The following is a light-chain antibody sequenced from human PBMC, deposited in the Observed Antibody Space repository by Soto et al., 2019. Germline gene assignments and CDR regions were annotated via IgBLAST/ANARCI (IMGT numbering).Light chain of an antibody. Sequence: QSALTQPASVSGSPGQSITISCTGTSSDVGSYNLVSWYQQHPGKAPKLMIYEGSKRPSGVSNRFSGSKSGNTASLTISGLXXXXXXXXXXXSXAGSSTDVVFGGGTKLTXL. CDR1: SSDVGSYNL. CDR3: XSXAGSSTDVV. V-gene: IGLV2-23*01. CDR2: EGS. J-gene: IGLJ2*01.